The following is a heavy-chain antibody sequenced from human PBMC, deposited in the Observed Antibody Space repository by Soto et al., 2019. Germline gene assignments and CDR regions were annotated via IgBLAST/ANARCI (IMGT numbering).Heavy chain of an antibody. V-gene: IGHV3-21*06. J-gene: IGHJ6*02. D-gene: IGHD2-21*02. Sequence: EVHLVESGGGLVKPGGSLRLSCAVSGFTFSSCTMNWVLQAPGKGLEWVSSISPSSGHIYYADSVKGRFTISRDNAKNSLFLQMNGLRGEETAVYCCSGGSGGACHKNYGMDVWGQGTTVTVSS. CDR2: ISPSSGHI. CDR1: GFTFSSCT. CDR3: SGGSGGACHKNYGMDV.